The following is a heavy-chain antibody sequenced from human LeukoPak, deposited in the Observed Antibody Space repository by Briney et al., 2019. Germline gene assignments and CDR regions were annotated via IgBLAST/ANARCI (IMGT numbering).Heavy chain of an antibody. CDR1: GGSISSGGYY. CDR2: IYYSGST. D-gene: IGHD5-24*01. Sequence: MPSETLSLTCTVSGGSISSGGYYWSWIRQHPGKGLEWIGYIYYSGSTYYNPSLKSRVTISVDTSKNQFSLELSSVTAADTAVYYCARVDGYNLFWFDPWGQGTLVTVSS. CDR3: ARVDGYNLFWFDP. V-gene: IGHV4-31*03. J-gene: IGHJ5*02.